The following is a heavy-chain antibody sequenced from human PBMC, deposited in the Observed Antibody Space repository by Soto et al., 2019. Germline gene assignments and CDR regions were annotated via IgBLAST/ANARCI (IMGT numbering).Heavy chain of an antibody. D-gene: IGHD5-12*01. V-gene: IGHV3-33*01. CDR3: ARGSDYVLDY. CDR2: IWYDGSNK. J-gene: IGHJ4*02. CDR1: GFTFSSYG. Sequence: QVQLVESGGGVVQPGRSLRLSCAASGFTFSSYGLHWVRHAPGKGLEWVAVIWYDGSNKYYADSVKGRFTISRDNSKNTLYLQMNSLRAEDTAVYYCARGSDYVLDYWGQGTLVTVSS.